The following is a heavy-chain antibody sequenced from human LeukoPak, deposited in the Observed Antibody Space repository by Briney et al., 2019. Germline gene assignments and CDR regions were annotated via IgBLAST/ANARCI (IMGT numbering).Heavy chain of an antibody. J-gene: IGHJ3*02. D-gene: IGHD3-16*01. V-gene: IGHV4-39*01. CDR1: GGSISSSSYY. CDR2: IYYSGST. CDR3: ARRVMITFGGPPSAFDI. Sequence: SETLSLTCTVSGGSISSSSYYWGWIRQPPGKGLEWIGSIYYSGSTYYNPSLKSRVTISVDTSKNQFSLKLSSVTAADTAVYYCARRVMITFGGPPSAFDIWGQGTMVTVSS.